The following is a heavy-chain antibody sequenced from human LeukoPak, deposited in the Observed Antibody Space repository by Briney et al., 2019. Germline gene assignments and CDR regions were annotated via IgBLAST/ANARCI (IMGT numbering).Heavy chain of an antibody. CDR2: ISAYNGNT. D-gene: IGHD5-12*01. CDR1: GYTFTSYG. J-gene: IGHJ4*02. CDR3: ARGRGDIVATIGYYFDY. V-gene: IGHV1-18*01. Sequence: ASVKVSCKASGYTFTSYGISWVRQAPGQGLEWMGWISAYNGNTNYAQKLQGRVTMTTDTSTSTAYMELRSLRSDDTAVYYCARGRGDIVATIGYYFDYWGQGTLVTVSS.